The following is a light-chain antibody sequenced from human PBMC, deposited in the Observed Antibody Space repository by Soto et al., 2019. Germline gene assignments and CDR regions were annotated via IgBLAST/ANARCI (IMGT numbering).Light chain of an antibody. CDR3: QQYENCPRT. CDR2: GVS. V-gene: IGKV3-15*01. CDR1: QNIHIN. J-gene: IGKJ2*01. Sequence: VMTQSPATLSVPPGDTATLSCRSSQNIHINLAWYQQKPGQAPTLLIYGVSARAPGVPARFGGTGSGTESTLTIRNLQPEDFGVYYCQQYENCPRTFGQGTK.